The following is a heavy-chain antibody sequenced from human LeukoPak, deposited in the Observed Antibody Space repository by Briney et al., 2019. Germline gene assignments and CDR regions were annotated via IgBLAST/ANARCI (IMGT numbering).Heavy chain of an antibody. V-gene: IGHV3-30*01. CDR1: GFTFSSYA. J-gene: IGHJ4*02. D-gene: IGHD6-6*01. Sequence: GGSLRLSCAASGFTFSSYAMHWVRQAPGKGLEWVAVISYDGSNKHYADSVKGRFTISRDNSKNTLYLQMNSLRAEDTAVYYCARDLLLSSSSNASGDYWGQGTLVTVSS. CDR2: ISYDGSNK. CDR3: ARDLLLSSSSNASGDY.